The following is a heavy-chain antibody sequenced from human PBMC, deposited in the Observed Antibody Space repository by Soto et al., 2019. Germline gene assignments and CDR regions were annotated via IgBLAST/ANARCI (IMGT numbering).Heavy chain of an antibody. J-gene: IGHJ4*02. CDR2: ISGSGGST. V-gene: IGHV3-23*01. CDR3: AKDRITFLFDY. Sequence: VGSLRLSCAVSGLTFSNYAMSWVRQAPGKGLEWVSGISGSGGSTYYADSVKGRFTISRDNSKNTLYLQMNSLRAEDTAVYYCAKDRITFLFDYWGQGTLVTVSS. CDR1: GLTFSNYA. D-gene: IGHD1-20*01.